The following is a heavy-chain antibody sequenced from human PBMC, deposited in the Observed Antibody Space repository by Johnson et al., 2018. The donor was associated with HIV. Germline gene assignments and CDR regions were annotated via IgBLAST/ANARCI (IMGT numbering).Heavy chain of an antibody. Sequence: QVQLVESGGGLVKPGDSLRLSCTASGFTFSSYGMHWVRQAPGKGLEWVSVIYSGGSTFYADSVKGRFTISRDNSKNTLYLQMNSLRAEDTAVYYCARVPNDAFDIWGQGTMVTVSS. CDR2: IYSGGST. J-gene: IGHJ3*02. CDR1: GFTFSSYG. V-gene: IGHV3-NL1*01. CDR3: ARVPNDAFDI.